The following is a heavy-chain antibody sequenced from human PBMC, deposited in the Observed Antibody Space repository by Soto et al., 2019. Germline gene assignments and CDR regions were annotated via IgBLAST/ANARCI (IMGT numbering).Heavy chain of an antibody. J-gene: IGHJ4*02. CDR1: GYTFTSYG. CDR2: ISAYNGNP. Sequence: GASVKVSCKASGYTFTSYGISWVRQAPGQGLEWMGWISAYNGNPNYAQKLQGRVTMTTDTSTSTAYMELRSLRSDDTAVYYCAREGNNWNYEAPDYWGQGTLVTVSS. V-gene: IGHV1-18*01. D-gene: IGHD1-7*01. CDR3: AREGNNWNYEAPDY.